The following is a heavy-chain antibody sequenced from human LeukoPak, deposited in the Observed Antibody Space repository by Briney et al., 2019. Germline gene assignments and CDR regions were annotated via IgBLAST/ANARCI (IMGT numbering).Heavy chain of an antibody. CDR2: MSGSGGST. Sequence: GGSLRLSCAASGFTFSSYAMSWVRQAPGKGLEWVSAMSGSGGSTYYADSVKGRFTISRDNSKNTLYLQMNSLRAEDTAVYYCARGAVLRFLEWAPRAYYFDYWGQGTLVTASS. D-gene: IGHD3-3*01. V-gene: IGHV3-23*01. J-gene: IGHJ4*02. CDR3: ARGAVLRFLEWAPRAYYFDY. CDR1: GFTFSSYA.